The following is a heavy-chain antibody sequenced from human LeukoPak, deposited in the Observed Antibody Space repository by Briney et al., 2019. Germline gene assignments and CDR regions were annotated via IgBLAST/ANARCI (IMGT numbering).Heavy chain of an antibody. CDR1: GYTVTGHY. V-gene: IGHV1-2*02. Sequence: ASVKVSCKASGYTVTGHYIHWVRQAPGQGLEWMGWINPNSGGTNYALKFQGRVTMTRDTSSSIAYMELSSLRSDDTAVYYCTRLHLGQQLEYYYYGMDVWGRGTTVTVSS. CDR2: INPNSGGT. CDR3: TRLHLGQQLEYYYYGMDV. D-gene: IGHD6-13*01. J-gene: IGHJ6*02.